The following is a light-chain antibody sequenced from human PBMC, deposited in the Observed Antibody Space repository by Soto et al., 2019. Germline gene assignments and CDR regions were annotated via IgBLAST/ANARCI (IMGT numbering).Light chain of an antibody. CDR3: QQYGSSPGT. V-gene: IGKV3-20*01. CDR1: QSFSSN. CDR2: GAS. Sequence: EIVMTQSPATLSVSPGERATLSCRASQSFSSNLAWYQQKPGQAPRLLIFGASIRDTGLPDRFSGGGSGTDFTLTISRLEPEDFAVYYCQQYGSSPGTFGQGTKVDIK. J-gene: IGKJ1*01.